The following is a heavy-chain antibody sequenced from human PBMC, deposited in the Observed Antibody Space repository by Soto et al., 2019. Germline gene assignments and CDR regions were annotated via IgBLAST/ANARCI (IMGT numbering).Heavy chain of an antibody. V-gene: IGHV4-59*12. CDR1: GCAMITCY. D-gene: IGHD3-10*01. CDR3: ARGRRAYYYGSGSYYRTGVNWFDP. J-gene: IGHJ5*02. CDR2: IYYAGST. Sequence: PSDSLSQTFSCSGCAMITCYWSWIRQPPGRRLDWIGFIYYAGSTKYNPSLNSRVTISVDTSKNQFSLTVTSVTAADTAVYYCARGRRAYYYGSGSYYRTGVNWFDPWGQG.